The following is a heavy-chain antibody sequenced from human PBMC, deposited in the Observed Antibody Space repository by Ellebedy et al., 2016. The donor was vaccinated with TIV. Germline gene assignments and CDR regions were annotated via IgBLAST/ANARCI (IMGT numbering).Heavy chain of an antibody. CDR2: IYHSGNT. V-gene: IGHV4-31*03. D-gene: IGHD2-15*01. CDR3: AVQVIAATPGRLDS. Sequence: MPSETLSLTCTVSGGSISSGGHYWNWVSQHPGKGLEWIGYIYHSGNTYYNPSLKSRLSMSIDTSKNLFSLKLTSLTAADTAVYFCAVQVIAATPGRLDSWGQGTLVSVAS. J-gene: IGHJ4*02. CDR1: GGSISSGGHY.